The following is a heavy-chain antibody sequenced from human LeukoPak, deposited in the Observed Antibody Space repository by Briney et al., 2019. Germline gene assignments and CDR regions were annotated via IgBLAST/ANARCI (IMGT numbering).Heavy chain of an antibody. J-gene: IGHJ5*02. D-gene: IGHD2-15*01. CDR3: ARGFTGIGWFDP. CDR2: IYYTGST. Sequence: SETLSLTCTVSGGSISSSSHYWGWIRQPPGKGLEWIGRIYYTGSTTYNPSLRSRVTMSVDTPKAQFSLNLSSVTAADTAIYFCARGFTGIGWFDPWGQGMQVTVSS. V-gene: IGHV4-61*05. CDR1: GGSISSSSHY.